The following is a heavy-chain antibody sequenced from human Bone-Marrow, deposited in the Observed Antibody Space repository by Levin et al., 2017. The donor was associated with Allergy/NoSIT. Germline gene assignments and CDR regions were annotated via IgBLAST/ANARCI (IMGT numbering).Heavy chain of an antibody. CDR3: ASGHLAATSTWGSFDH. D-gene: IGHD6-13*01. J-gene: IGHJ4*02. Sequence: GGSLRLSCAASGFTFSNYAMHWVRQAPGKGLQWVAVVSYDGNNEYYADSMKGRFTISRDNSKNTLYLQMSSLTTDDTAMYYCASGHLAATSTWGSFDHWGQGTLVTVSS. V-gene: IGHV3-30-3*01. CDR1: GFTFSNYA. CDR2: VSYDGNNE.